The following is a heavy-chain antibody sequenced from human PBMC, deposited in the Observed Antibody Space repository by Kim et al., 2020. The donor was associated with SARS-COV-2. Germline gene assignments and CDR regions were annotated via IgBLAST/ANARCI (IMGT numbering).Heavy chain of an antibody. D-gene: IGHD2-8*01. J-gene: IGHJ4*02. V-gene: IGHV3-23*01. Sequence: YYADSVKGRFTISRDDSKNTLYLQMNSLRAEDTAVYYCAKDVIVLMELDYWGQGTLVTVSS. CDR3: AKDVIVLMELDY.